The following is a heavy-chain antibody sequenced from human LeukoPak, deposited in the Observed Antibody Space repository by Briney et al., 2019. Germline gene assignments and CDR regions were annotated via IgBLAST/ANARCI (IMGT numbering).Heavy chain of an antibody. Sequence: ASVKVSCKASGYTFTGYYMRWVRQAPGQGLEWMGWINPNSGGTNYAQKFQGRVTMTRDTSISTAYMELSRLRSDDTAVYYCARVEAYSGSHRPYDYWGQGTLVTVSS. J-gene: IGHJ4*02. D-gene: IGHD1-26*01. CDR1: GYTFTGYY. CDR2: INPNSGGT. V-gene: IGHV1-2*02. CDR3: ARVEAYSGSHRPYDY.